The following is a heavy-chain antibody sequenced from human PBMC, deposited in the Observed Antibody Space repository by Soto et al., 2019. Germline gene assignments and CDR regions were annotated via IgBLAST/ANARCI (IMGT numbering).Heavy chain of an antibody. V-gene: IGHV1-69*01. J-gene: IGHJ6*02. D-gene: IGHD6-13*01. Sequence: QVQLVQSGAEVRKPGSSVRVSCKASGGSFNRHTISWVRQAPGQGLEWMGGIIPIFGTANYAQKFQGRVTITADESTSTAYMELSSLRSEDTAVYYCARERYSSSWGYGMDVWGQGTTVTVSS. CDR1: GGSFNRHT. CDR2: IIPIFGTA. CDR3: ARERYSSSWGYGMDV.